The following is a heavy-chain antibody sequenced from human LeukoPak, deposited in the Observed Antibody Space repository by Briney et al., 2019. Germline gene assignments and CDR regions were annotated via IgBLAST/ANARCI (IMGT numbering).Heavy chain of an antibody. CDR3: ARVYSTNYYGSGDRPFLFDY. J-gene: IGHJ4*02. CDR1: GYTFTSYG. Sequence: ASVKVSCKASGYTFTSYGFSWVRQAPGQGLEWMGWISTYYGNTNYGQKLQDRVTMTTDTSTSTAYMELTSLRSDDTAVYYCARVYSTNYYGSGDRPFLFDYWGQGTVVTVSS. D-gene: IGHD3-10*01. V-gene: IGHV1-18*01. CDR2: ISTYYGNT.